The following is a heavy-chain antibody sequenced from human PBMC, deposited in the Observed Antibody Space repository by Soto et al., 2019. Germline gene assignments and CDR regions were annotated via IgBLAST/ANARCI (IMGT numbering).Heavy chain of an antibody. CDR3: ARENSGWYFDY. CDR1: GDSVSSNSAA. CDR2: TYYRSKGYK. V-gene: IGHV6-1*01. D-gene: IGHD6-19*01. J-gene: IGHJ4*02. Sequence: PSQTLALTWSISGDSVSSNSAALNWISQSPSRGLDWLGRTYYRSKGYKDDAVSVKRRITINPDTSKHQFSLQLNSVTPEDTAVYYCARENSGWYFDYWGQGTLVTVSS.